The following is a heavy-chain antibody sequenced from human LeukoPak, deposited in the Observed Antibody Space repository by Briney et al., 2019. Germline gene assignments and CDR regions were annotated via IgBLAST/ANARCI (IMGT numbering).Heavy chain of an antibody. V-gene: IGHV1-69*13. Sequence: SVKVSCKASGGTFSSYAISWVRQAPGQGREWMGGIIPIFGTANYAQKFQGRVTITADESTSTAYMELSSLRSEDTAVYYCSIVITLPHRYSGYSNYYYYMDVWGKGTTVTVSS. J-gene: IGHJ6*03. CDR3: SIVITLPHRYSGYSNYYYYMDV. CDR1: GGTFSSYA. D-gene: IGHD5-12*01. CDR2: IIPIFGTA.